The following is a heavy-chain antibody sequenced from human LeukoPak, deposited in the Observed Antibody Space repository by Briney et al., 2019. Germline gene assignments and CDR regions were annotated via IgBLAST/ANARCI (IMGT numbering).Heavy chain of an antibody. CDR3: ARGGRAAAGFRDY. CDR1: GGSISSSSYY. J-gene: IGHJ4*02. V-gene: IGHV4-39*07. D-gene: IGHD6-13*01. Sequence: PSETLSLTCTVSGGSISSSSYYWGWIRQPPGKGLEWIGSIYYSGSIYYNPSLKSRVTISVDTSKNQFSLKLSSVTAADTAVYYCARGGRAAAGFRDYWGQGTLVTVSS. CDR2: IYYSGSI.